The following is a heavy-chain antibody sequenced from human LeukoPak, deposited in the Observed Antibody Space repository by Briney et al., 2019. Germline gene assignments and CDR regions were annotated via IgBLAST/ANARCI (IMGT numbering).Heavy chain of an antibody. D-gene: IGHD1-1*01. Sequence: SETLSLTCTVSGYSISSGYYWGWIRPPPGKGLEWIGSIYHSGSTYYNPSLKSRVTISVDTSKNQFSLKLSSVTAADTAVYYCARGTNGDYTDYWAREPWSPSPQ. CDR3: ARGTNGDYTDY. CDR1: GYSISSGYY. V-gene: IGHV4-38-2*02. J-gene: IGHJ4*02. CDR2: IYHSGST.